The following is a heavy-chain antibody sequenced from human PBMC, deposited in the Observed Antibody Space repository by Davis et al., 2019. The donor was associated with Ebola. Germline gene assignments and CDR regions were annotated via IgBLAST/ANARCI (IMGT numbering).Heavy chain of an antibody. J-gene: IGHJ6*02. Sequence: SVKVSCKASGGTFSSYAISWVRQAPGQGLEWMGGIIPIFGTANYAQKFQGRVTITADKSTSTAYMELSSLRSEDTAVYYCASRYYGSGSITNYYYGMDVWGQGTTVTVSS. D-gene: IGHD3-10*01. CDR3: ASRYYGSGSITNYYYGMDV. V-gene: IGHV1-69*06. CDR1: GGTFSSYA. CDR2: IIPIFGTA.